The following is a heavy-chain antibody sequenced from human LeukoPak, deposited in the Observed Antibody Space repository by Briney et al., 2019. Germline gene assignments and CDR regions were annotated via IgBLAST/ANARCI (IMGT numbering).Heavy chain of an antibody. V-gene: IGHV3-21*01. Sequence: PGGSLRLSCAAPGSTFSSYSMNWVRQAPGKGLEWVSSISSSSSYIYYADSVKGRFTISRDNAKNSLYLQMNSLRAEDTAVYYCARLVWIPYYYGMDVWGQGTTVTVSS. D-gene: IGHD5-18*01. CDR1: GSTFSSYS. J-gene: IGHJ6*02. CDR2: ISSSSSYI. CDR3: ARLVWIPYYYGMDV.